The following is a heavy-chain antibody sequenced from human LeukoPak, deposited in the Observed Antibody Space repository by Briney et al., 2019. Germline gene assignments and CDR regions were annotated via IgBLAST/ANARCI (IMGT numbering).Heavy chain of an antibody. CDR2: ISYDGSSK. D-gene: IGHD5-18*01. CDR1: GFTFSSYA. J-gene: IGHJ6*03. V-gene: IGHV3-30-3*01. CDR3: ARDPMNPLDTAMPDYYYYYMDV. Sequence: GGSLRLSCAASGFTFSSYALHWVRQAPGKGLVWVAAISYDGSSKYYADSVKGRFTISRDNSKNTLYLQMNSLRAEDTAVYYCARDPMNPLDTAMPDYYYYYMDVWGKGTTVTVSS.